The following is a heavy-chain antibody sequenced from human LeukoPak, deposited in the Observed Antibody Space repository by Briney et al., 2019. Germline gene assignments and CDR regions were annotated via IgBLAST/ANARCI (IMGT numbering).Heavy chain of an antibody. V-gene: IGHV4-61*02. CDR3: ARGGQRYGSGSYYDC. CDR1: GGSISSGSYY. D-gene: IGHD3-10*01. CDR2: IYTSGST. J-gene: IGHJ4*02. Sequence: PSETLSLTCTVSGGSISSGSYYWSWIRQPAGKGLEWIGRIYTSGSTNYNPSLKSRVTISVDTSKNQFSLKLSSVTAADTAVYYCARGGQRYGSGSYYDCRGQGTLVTVSS.